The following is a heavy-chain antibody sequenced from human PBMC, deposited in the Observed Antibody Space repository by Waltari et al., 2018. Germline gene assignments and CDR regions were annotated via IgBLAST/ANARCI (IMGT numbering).Heavy chain of an antibody. CDR2: INRDGSST. D-gene: IGHD3-22*01. V-gene: IGHV3-74*01. CDR3: TREPSPDSGGYFYYYMDV. J-gene: IGHJ6*03. Sequence: EVQLVESGGGLVQPGGSLRLSCAASGFPFSSYRMHWVRQAPGKGLVWVSRINRDGSSTIYADSVKGRFTISRDNSNNRLYLQMNSLRAEDTAVYYCTREPSPDSGGYFYYYMDVWGKGTTVTVSS. CDR1: GFPFSSYR.